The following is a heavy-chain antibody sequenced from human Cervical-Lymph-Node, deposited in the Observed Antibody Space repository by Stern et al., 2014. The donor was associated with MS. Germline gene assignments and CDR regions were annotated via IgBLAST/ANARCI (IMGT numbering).Heavy chain of an antibody. J-gene: IGHJ5*02. CDR3: ARGIGSYDFSGWFDP. D-gene: IGHD3-3*01. Sequence: VQLEESGAEVKRPGSSVKVSCRASGGPFSLYAISWVRQAPGQGLEWMGGIVPIFGTTNIAQDFQDRVTMTADDSTKTAYMELSSLRSEDTAVYYCARGIGSYDFSGWFDPWGQGTLVTVSS. CDR2: IVPIFGTT. V-gene: IGHV1-69*01. CDR1: GGPFSLYA.